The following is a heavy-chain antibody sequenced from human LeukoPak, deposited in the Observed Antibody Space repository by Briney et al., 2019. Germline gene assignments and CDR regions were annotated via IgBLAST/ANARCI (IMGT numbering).Heavy chain of an antibody. Sequence: SSETLSLTCTVSGGSISSYYWSWIRQPPGKGLEWIGYIYYSGSTNYNPSLKSRVTISVDTSKNQFSLKLSSVTAADTAVYYCARGDCSGGSCYPHPWGQGTLVTVSS. CDR2: IYYSGST. CDR1: GGSISSYY. CDR3: ARGDCSGGSCYPHP. D-gene: IGHD2-15*01. V-gene: IGHV4-59*01. J-gene: IGHJ5*02.